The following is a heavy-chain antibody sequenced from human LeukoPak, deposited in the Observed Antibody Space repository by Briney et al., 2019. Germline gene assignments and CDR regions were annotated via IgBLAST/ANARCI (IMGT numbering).Heavy chain of an antibody. V-gene: IGHV3-13*01. Sequence: QPGGSLRLSCAAPGFTFSSYDMHWVRQATGKGLEWVSAIGTAGDTYYPGSVKGRFTISRENAKNSLYLQMNSLRAGDTAVYYCARSLWFGYYYYGMDVWGQGTTVTVSS. D-gene: IGHD3-10*01. CDR2: IGTAGDT. J-gene: IGHJ6*02. CDR1: GFTFSSYD. CDR3: ARSLWFGYYYYGMDV.